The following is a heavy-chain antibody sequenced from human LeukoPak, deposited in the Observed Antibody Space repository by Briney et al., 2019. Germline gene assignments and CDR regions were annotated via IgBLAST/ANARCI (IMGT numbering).Heavy chain of an antibody. CDR3: ARGPELGN. CDR1: GESFGGYY. Sequence: KTSETLSLTCAVYGESFGGYYWSWIRQPPGKGLEWIGEINHSGSTNYNPSLKSRVTISVDTSKNQFSLKLSSVTAADTAVYYCARGPELGNWGQGTLVTVSS. CDR2: INHSGST. D-gene: IGHD1-14*01. J-gene: IGHJ4*02. V-gene: IGHV4-34*01.